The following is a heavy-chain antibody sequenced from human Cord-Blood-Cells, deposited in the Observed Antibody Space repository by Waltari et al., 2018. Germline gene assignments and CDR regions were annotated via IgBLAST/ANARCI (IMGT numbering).Heavy chain of an antibody. V-gene: IGHV4-59*01. J-gene: IGHJ3*02. CDR2: IYYSWST. Sequence: QVQLQESGPGLVKPSETLSLTCTVSGGSTSSYSCSWIRQPPGNVLEWIGYIYYSWSTNYNPSLKSRVTISVDTSKNQFSLKLSSVTAADTAVYYCARQVEMATINDAFDIWGQGTMVTVSS. CDR3: ARQVEMATINDAFDI. CDR1: GGSTSSYS. D-gene: IGHD5-12*01.